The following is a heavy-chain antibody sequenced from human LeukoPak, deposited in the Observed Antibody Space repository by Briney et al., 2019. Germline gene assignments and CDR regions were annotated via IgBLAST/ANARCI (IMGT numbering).Heavy chain of an antibody. V-gene: IGHV3-53*01. D-gene: IGHD5-18*01. CDR2: IYSGGST. CDR3: ARIPGYSYGNDGVDFDY. J-gene: IGHJ4*02. Sequence: HAGGSLRLSCAASGFTVSSNYMSWVRQAPGKGLEWVSVIYSGGSTYYADSVKGRFTISRDNAKNTLYLQTNSLRAEDTAVYYCARIPGYSYGNDGVDFDYWGQGTLVTVSS. CDR1: GFTVSSNY.